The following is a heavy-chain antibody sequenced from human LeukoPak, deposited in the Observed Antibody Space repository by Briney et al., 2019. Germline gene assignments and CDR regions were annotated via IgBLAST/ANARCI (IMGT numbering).Heavy chain of an antibody. D-gene: IGHD3-10*01. J-gene: IGHJ4*02. Sequence: LETLSLTCAVYGGSFSGYYWSWIRQPPGKGLEWIGEINHSGSTNYNPSLKSRVTISVDTSKNQFSLKLSSVTAADTAVYYCARGLGSGSYYARSLRFDYWGQGTLVTVSS. CDR1: GGSFSGYY. CDR3: ARGLGSGSYYARSLRFDY. V-gene: IGHV4-34*01. CDR2: INHSGST.